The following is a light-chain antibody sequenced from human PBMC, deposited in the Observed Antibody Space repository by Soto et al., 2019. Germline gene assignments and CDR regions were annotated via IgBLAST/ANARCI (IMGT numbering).Light chain of an antibody. Sequence: EIVLTQSPATLSLSPGERATLSCRASQSVSSYLAWYQQKPGQAPRLLIYATSTRATGVPARFSGSGSGTEFTLTISSLQSEDFAVYYCQQYNNRPPWTFGQGTKVDIK. V-gene: IGKV3-15*01. CDR1: QSVSSY. J-gene: IGKJ1*01. CDR3: QQYNNRPPWT. CDR2: ATS.